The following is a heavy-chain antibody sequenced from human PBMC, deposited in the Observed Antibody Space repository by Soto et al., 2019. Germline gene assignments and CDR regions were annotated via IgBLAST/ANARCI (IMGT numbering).Heavy chain of an antibody. CDR3: ACIFSGGYGYGFYYYGMDV. J-gene: IGHJ6*02. Sequence: SETLSLTCAVSGDSISSGDYYWGWIRQPPGKGLEWIGSIYYSGSTYYNPSLKSRVTISVDTSKNQFSLKLSSVTAADTAVYYCACIFSGGYGYGFYYYGMDVWGQGTTVTVSS. CDR1: GDSISSGDYY. CDR2: IYYSGST. V-gene: IGHV4-39*01. D-gene: IGHD5-18*01.